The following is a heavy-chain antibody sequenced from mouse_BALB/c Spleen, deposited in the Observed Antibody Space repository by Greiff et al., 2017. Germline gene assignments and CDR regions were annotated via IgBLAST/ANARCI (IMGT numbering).Heavy chain of an antibody. Sequence: EVQLQQSGPGLVKPSQSLSLTCTVTGYSITSDYAWNWIRQFPGNKLEWMGYISYSGSTSYNPSLKSRISITRDTSKNQIYLQLNSVTTEDTSTFYCAKEGEHYDYPYAMDDWGQGTSVTGAS. D-gene: IGHD2-4*01. CDR1: GYSITSDYA. J-gene: IGHJ4*01. CDR2: ISYSGST. V-gene: IGHV3-2*02. CDR3: AKEGEHYDYPYAMDD.